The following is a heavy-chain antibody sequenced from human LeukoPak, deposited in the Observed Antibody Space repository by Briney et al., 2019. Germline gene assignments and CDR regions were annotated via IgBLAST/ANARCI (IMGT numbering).Heavy chain of an antibody. CDR1: GLTFSSYG. CDR3: ASAGPLRYFDWSPGI. J-gene: IGHJ4*02. CDR2: ISGSGGST. D-gene: IGHD3-9*01. V-gene: IGHV3-23*01. Sequence: GGSLRLSCAASGLTFSSYGVSWVRQAPGKGLEWVSGISGSGGSTYYADSVKGRFTISRDNSKNTLYLQMNSLRAEDTAVYYCASAGPLRYFDWSPGIWGQGTLVTVSS.